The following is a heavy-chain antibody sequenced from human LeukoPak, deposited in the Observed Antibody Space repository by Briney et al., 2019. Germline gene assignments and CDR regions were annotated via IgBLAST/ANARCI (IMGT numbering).Heavy chain of an antibody. CDR2: ISHAGDT. Sequence: SETLSLTCTVSGYSITRAYNWGWVRQSPGKGLEWIASISHAGDTYYNPSLKSRVTISVDTSKNHFSLSLGSVTAPDTAVYFCARGEVGVFDHWGPGTLVTVSS. CDR1: GYSITRAYN. CDR3: ARGEVGVFDH. V-gene: IGHV4-38-2*02. J-gene: IGHJ4*02. D-gene: IGHD1-26*01.